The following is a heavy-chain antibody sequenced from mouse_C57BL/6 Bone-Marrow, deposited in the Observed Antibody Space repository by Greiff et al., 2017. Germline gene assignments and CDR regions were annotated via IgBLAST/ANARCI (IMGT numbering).Heavy chain of an antibody. Sequence: EVQGVESGGDLVKPGGSLKLSCAASGFTFSSYGMSWVRQTPDKRLEWVATISSGGSYTYYPDSVKGRFTISRDNAKNTLYLQMSSLKSEDTAMXYCARRGTTVVATPYAMDYWGQGTSVTVSS. CDR3: ARRGTTVVATPYAMDY. V-gene: IGHV5-6*01. CDR2: ISSGGSYT. CDR1: GFTFSSYG. J-gene: IGHJ4*01. D-gene: IGHD1-1*01.